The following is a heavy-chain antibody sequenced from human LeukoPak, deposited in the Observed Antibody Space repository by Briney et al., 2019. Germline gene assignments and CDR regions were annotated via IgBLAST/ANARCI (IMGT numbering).Heavy chain of an antibody. Sequence: PSETLSLTCAVYGGSFSGYYWSWIRQPPGKGLEWIGEINHSGSTNYNPSLKSRLTIPVDTSKNQFSLKLSSVTAADTAVYYCARVRNYGSGSYYPYYFDYWGQGTLVTVSS. V-gene: IGHV4-34*01. CDR3: ARVRNYGSGSYYPYYFDY. CDR2: INHSGST. CDR1: GGSFSGYY. D-gene: IGHD3-10*01. J-gene: IGHJ4*02.